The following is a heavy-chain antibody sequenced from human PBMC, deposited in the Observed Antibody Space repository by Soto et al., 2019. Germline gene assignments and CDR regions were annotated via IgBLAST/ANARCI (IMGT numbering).Heavy chain of an antibody. CDR1: GYTFTSYD. J-gene: IGHJ4*02. Sequence: GASVKVSCKASGYTFTSYDINWVRQAIGQGLEWMGGMNPNSGTANYAQKFQGRVTITRDTSASTAYMELSSLRSEDTAVYYCARVTGYYYVDYWGQGTLVTVSS. D-gene: IGHD3-9*01. CDR2: MNPNSGTA. CDR3: ARVTGYYYVDY. V-gene: IGHV1-8*01.